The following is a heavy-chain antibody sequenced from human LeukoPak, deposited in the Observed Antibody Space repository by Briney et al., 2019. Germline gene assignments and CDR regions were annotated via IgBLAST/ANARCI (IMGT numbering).Heavy chain of an antibody. V-gene: IGHV3-66*02. Sequence: GGSLRLSCAASGFTVSSNYMSLVRQAPGKGLEWVSVIYSGGSTYYADSVKGRFTISRDNSKNTLYLQMNSLRAEDTAVYYCARAPGYCSSTSCPGLDYWGQETLVTVSS. CDR1: GFTVSSNY. CDR3: ARAPGYCSSTSCPGLDY. J-gene: IGHJ4*02. CDR2: IYSGGST. D-gene: IGHD2-2*01.